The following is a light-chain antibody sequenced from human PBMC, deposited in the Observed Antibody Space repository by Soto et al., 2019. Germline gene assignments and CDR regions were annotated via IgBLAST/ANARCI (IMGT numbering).Light chain of an antibody. V-gene: IGLV2-23*01. CDR2: EAT. J-gene: IGLJ1*01. CDR3: CSYAGSSTPYV. Sequence: QSALTQPASVSGSPGQSITISCTGTSGDVGSYHLVSWYQQHPGKAPQLMIYEATKRPSGVSNRFSGSKSANTASLTISGRQAEDEADYYCCSYAGSSTPYVFGTGTKLTVL. CDR1: SGDVGSYHL.